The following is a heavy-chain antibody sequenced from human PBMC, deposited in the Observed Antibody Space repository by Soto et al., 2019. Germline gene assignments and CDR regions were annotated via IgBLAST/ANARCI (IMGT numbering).Heavy chain of an antibody. V-gene: IGHV4-34*01. J-gene: IGHJ6*03. Sequence: SETLSLTCAVYGGSFSGYYWSWIRQPPGKGLEWIGEINHSGSTNYNPSLKSRVTISVDTSKNQFSLKLSSVTAADTAVYYCASTSSSSSLYYYYYMDVWGKGTTVTVSS. CDR3: ASTSSSSSLYYYYYMDV. CDR1: GGSFSGYY. D-gene: IGHD6-6*01. CDR2: INHSGST.